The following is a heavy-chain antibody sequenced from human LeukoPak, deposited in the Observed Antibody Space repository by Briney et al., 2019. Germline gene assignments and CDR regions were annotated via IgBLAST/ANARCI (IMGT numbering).Heavy chain of an antibody. CDR3: ARVDRYSSGLDY. Sequence: SVKVSCKASGGTFSSYAISGVRQAAGQGLEWMGRIIPIFGTANYAQKFQGRVTITTDESTSTAYMELSSLRSEDTAAYYCARVDRYSSGLDYWGQGTLVTVSS. J-gene: IGHJ4*02. D-gene: IGHD6-19*01. CDR2: IIPIFGTA. CDR1: GGTFSSYA. V-gene: IGHV1-69*05.